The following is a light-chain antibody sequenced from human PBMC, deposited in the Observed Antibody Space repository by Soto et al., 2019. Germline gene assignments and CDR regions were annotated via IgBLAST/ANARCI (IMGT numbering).Light chain of an antibody. J-gene: IGKJ5*01. CDR1: QSVNRH. V-gene: IGKV3-15*01. CDR2: AAS. CDR3: QQDNSWTAFT. Sequence: EILLTQSPATLSVSPGERATLSCRSSQSVNRHLGWYQPKPGQAPRLLIFAASARAPGIPARFRGSGSGTEFKPSISGLQAEDGAVYEGQQDNSWTAFTFGQGTRLEVK.